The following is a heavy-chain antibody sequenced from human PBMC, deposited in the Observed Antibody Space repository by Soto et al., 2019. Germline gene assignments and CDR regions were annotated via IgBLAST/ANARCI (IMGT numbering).Heavy chain of an antibody. CDR1: GGSISSGGYS. CDR2: IYHSGST. Sequence: SETLSLTCAVSGGSISSGGYSWSWIRQPPGKGLEWIGYIYHSGSTYYNPSLKSRVTISVDRSKNQFSLKLSSVTAADTAVYYCARVAGSYVGTFDYWGQGTLVTVSS. V-gene: IGHV4-30-2*01. J-gene: IGHJ4*02. D-gene: IGHD3-10*01. CDR3: ARVAGSYVGTFDY.